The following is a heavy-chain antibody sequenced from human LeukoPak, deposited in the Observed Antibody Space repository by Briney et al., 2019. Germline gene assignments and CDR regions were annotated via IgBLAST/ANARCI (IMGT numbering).Heavy chain of an antibody. V-gene: IGHV1-69*04. D-gene: IGHD3-10*01. J-gene: IGHJ5*02. CDR3: ARDLEGSGSYYLNWFDP. CDR2: IFPILGIA. CDR1: VGTFSSYA. Sequence: SVKVSCKASVGTFSSYAISWVRQAPGQGLVWMGRIFPILGIANDAQKFQGRVTITADKSTSTAYMELSSLRSEDTAVYYCARDLEGSGSYYLNWFDPWGQGTLVTVSS.